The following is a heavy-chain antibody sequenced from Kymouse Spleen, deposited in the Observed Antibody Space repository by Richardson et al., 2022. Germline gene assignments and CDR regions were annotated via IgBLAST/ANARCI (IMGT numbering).Heavy chain of an antibody. CDR2: ISWNSGSI. CDR1: GFTFDDYA. CDR3: AKDEELELRGWFDP. D-gene: IGHD1-7*01. V-gene: IGHV3-9*01. Sequence: EVQLVESGGGLVQPGRSLRLSCAASGFTFDDYAMHWVRQAPGKGLEWVSGISWNSGSIGYADSVKGRFTISRDNAKNSLYLQMNSLRAEDTALYYCAKDEELELRGWFDPWGQGTLVTVSS. J-gene: IGHJ5*02.